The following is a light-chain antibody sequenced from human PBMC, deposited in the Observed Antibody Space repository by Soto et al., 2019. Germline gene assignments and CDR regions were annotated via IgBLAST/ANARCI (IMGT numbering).Light chain of an antibody. CDR2: SAS. CDR3: QQGHSTPYT. J-gene: IGKJ2*01. V-gene: IGKV1-39*01. CDR1: QNIRTY. Sequence: DIQMTQSPYSLSASLGDGVTITCRASQNIRTYLNWYQQKPGRAPKLLIHSASALPSGVPSRFSGSGSGTEFTLTMSGLQPEDFASYYCQQGHSTPYTFGQGTKVEIK.